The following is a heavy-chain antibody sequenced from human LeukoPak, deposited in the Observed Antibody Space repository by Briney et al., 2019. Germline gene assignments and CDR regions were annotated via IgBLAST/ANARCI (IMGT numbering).Heavy chain of an antibody. V-gene: IGHV3-23*01. CDR1: GFAFSGFA. J-gene: IGHJ4*02. CDR2: SSGSGDNT. Sequence: GGSLRLSCSASGFAFSGFAMGRVREAPGRGLKWGASSSGSGDNTYYADPVEGRFTVSRDNAKNTLYLQMNSLTAEDTALYYCARGRGGDYVPSRFDYWGQGTLVTVSS. D-gene: IGHD4-17*01. CDR3: ARGRGGDYVPSRFDY.